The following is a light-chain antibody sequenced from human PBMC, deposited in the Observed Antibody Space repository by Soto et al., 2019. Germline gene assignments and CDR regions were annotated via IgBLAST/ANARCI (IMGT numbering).Light chain of an antibody. V-gene: IGKV3-20*01. CDR1: QSISSTY. Sequence: EIVLTQSPGTLSLSPGERATLSCRASQSISSTYLAWYRQISGQAPRLLIYAASSRATGIPDRFSGSGSGTDFTLTISRLEPEDFAVYYRQQYFASSWTFGQGTRVEIK. CDR3: QQYFASSWT. CDR2: AAS. J-gene: IGKJ1*01.